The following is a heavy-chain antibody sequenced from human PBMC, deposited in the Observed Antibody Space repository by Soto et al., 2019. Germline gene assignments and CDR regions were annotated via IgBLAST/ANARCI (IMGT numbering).Heavy chain of an antibody. Sequence: QITLKESGPTLVKPTQTLTLTCAFSGLSLTTNGLSVGWVRQPPGKALEWLALIYWDDDKRYSPSLKSRLTIPRETSKNQVVLTMTNMDPVDTATYYCAHSSTDLNHAMDVWGQGTTVSVSS. CDR1: GLSLTTNGLS. CDR3: AHSSTDLNHAMDV. CDR2: IYWDDDK. V-gene: IGHV2-5*02. J-gene: IGHJ6*02. D-gene: IGHD3-3*01.